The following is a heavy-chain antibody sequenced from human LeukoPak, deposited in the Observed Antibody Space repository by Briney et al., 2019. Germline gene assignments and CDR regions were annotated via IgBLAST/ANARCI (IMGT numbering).Heavy chain of an antibody. Sequence: SVKVSCKASGGTFSSYAISWVRQAPGQGLEWMGRIIPILGIANYAQKFQGRVTITADKSTSTAYMELSSLRSEDTAVYYCARDRPTSPVDYWGQGTLVTVSS. J-gene: IGHJ4*02. CDR3: ARDRPTSPVDY. V-gene: IGHV1-69*04. CDR2: IIPILGIA. CDR1: GGTFSSYA. D-gene: IGHD2-2*01.